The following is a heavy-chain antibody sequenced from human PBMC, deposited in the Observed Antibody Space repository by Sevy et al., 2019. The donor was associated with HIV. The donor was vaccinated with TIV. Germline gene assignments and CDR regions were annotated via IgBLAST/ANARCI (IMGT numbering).Heavy chain of an antibody. CDR3: ARGAWVNAWYFDL. J-gene: IGHJ2*01. CDR2: IKQDGSEK. CDR1: GFTFKSYL. V-gene: IGHV3-7*01. Sequence: GGSLRLSCAASGFTFKSYLMSWVRQAPGKGLEWVANIKQDGSEKYYVDSVKGRFTISRDNTENSLYLQINSLRVEDTAVYYCARGAWVNAWYFDLWGRGTLVTVSS.